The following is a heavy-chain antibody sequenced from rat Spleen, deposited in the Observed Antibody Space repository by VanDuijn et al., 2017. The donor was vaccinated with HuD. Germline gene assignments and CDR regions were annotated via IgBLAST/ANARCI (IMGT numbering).Heavy chain of an antibody. CDR3: ARWSEIFGYFDF. CDR1: GFSLSNYG. CDR2: IWGNGNT. Sequence: QVQLKESGPGLVQPSQTLSLTCTVSGFSLSNYGVTWVRQPPGKGLEWMGVIWGNGNTNYNSALKSRLSISRDTSKSQVFLKMNNLLTEDTAVYFCARWSEIFGYFDFWGPGTMVTVSS. J-gene: IGHJ1*01. D-gene: IGHD1-12*02. V-gene: IGHV2S61*01.